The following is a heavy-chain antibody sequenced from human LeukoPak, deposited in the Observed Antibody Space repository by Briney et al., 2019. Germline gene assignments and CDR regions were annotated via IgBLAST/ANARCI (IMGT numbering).Heavy chain of an antibody. Sequence: GGSLRLSCAASGFTFSSYAMHWVRQAPGKGLEWVAVISYDGSNKYYADSVKGRFTISRDNSKNTLHLQMNSLRAEDTAVYYCARGWFGELLSRPRPSYGMDVWGQGTTVTVSS. CDR3: ARGWFGELLSRPRPSYGMDV. J-gene: IGHJ6*02. CDR2: ISYDGSNK. CDR1: GFTFSSYA. D-gene: IGHD3-10*01. V-gene: IGHV3-30*04.